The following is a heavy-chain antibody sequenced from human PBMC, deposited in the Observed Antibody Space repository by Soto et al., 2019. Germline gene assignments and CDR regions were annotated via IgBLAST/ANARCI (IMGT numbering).Heavy chain of an antibody. CDR1: GGTFSSYA. CDR2: IIPIFGTA. D-gene: IGHD2-15*01. Sequence: SVKVSCKASGGTFSSYAISWVRQAPGQGLEWMGGIIPIFGTANYAQKFQGRVTITADESTSTAYMELSSLRSEDTVVYYCARTVVVVAAKAPYFDYWGQGTLVTVSS. CDR3: ARTVVVVAAKAPYFDY. J-gene: IGHJ4*02. V-gene: IGHV1-69*13.